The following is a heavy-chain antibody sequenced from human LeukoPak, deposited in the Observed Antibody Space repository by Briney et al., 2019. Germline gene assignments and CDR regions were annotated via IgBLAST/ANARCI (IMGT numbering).Heavy chain of an antibody. J-gene: IGHJ4*02. V-gene: IGHV1-24*01. CDR3: AAPHRYCSSTYCYFAY. D-gene: IGHD2-2*01. CDR2: FVPEHGET. CDR1: GYSLTVLS. Sequence: GASVKVSCTVSGYSLTVLSIHWLRQAPGKGPEWMGGFVPEHGETIYAQKFQGRVTMTEDTSAETAYLELRSLRSEDTAVYYCAAPHRYCSSTYCYFAYWGLGTLVTVSS.